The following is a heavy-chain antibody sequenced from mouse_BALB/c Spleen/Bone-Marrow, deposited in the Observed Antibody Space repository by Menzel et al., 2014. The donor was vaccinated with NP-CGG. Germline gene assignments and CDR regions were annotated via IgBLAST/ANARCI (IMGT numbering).Heavy chain of an antibody. CDR2: IYPGDGDT. V-gene: IGHV1-82*01. J-gene: IGHJ4*01. Sequence: VMLVESGPELVKPGASVKISCKASGYAFSSSWMNWVKQRPGQGLEWIGRIYPGDGDTSYNGNFKGKATLTADKSSSTAYMQLSSLTSVDSAVYFCVNYYGSSQGAMDYWGQGTSVTVSS. D-gene: IGHD1-1*01. CDR1: GYAFSSSW. CDR3: VNYYGSSQGAMDY.